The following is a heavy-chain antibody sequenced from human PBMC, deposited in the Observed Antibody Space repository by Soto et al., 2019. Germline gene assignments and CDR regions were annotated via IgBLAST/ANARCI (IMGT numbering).Heavy chain of an antibody. CDR3: AKDDRARHIVVVTANYFDY. D-gene: IGHD2-21*02. CDR1: GFTFSSYA. Sequence: PGGSLRLSCAASGFTFSSYAMSWVRQAPGKGLEWVSAISGSGGSTYYADSVKGRFTISRDNSKNTLYLQMNSLRAEDTAVYYCAKDDRARHIVVVTANYFDYWGQGTLVTVSS. CDR2: ISGSGGST. J-gene: IGHJ4*02. V-gene: IGHV3-23*01.